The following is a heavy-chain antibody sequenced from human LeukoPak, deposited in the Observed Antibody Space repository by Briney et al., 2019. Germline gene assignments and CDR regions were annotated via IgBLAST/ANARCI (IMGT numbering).Heavy chain of an antibody. D-gene: IGHD3-22*01. CDR1: GGSISGYY. J-gene: IGHJ4*02. V-gene: IGHV4-59*01. CDR3: ARSDYYDSRGFWNF. CDR2: IYYSGST. Sequence: NPSETLSLTCTVSGGSISGYYWSWIRQPPGKGLEWIGYIYYSGSTNYNPSLKSRVTISVDTSKNQFSLKLSSVTAADTAVYYCARSDYYDSRGFWNFWGQGTLVTVSS.